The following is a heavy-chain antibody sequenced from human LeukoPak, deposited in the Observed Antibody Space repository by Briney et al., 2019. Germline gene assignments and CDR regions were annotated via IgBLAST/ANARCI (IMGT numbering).Heavy chain of an antibody. CDR3: AIPRGCSSTSCSIYYFDY. CDR2: IIPIFGTA. V-gene: IGHV1-69*01. CDR1: GGTFSSYA. Sequence: PGGSLRLSCAASGGTFSSYAISWVRQAPGQGLEWMGGIIPIFGTANYAQKFQGRVTITADESTSTAYMELGSLRSEDTAVYYCAIPRGCSSTSCSIYYFDYWGQGTLVTVSS. J-gene: IGHJ4*02. D-gene: IGHD2-2*01.